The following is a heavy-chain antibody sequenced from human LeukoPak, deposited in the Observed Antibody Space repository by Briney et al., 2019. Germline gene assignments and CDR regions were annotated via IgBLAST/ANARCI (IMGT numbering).Heavy chain of an antibody. CDR2: IWYDGSNK. D-gene: IGHD6-13*01. Sequence: GRSQRLSCAASGFTFSNYGMHWVRQAPGKGLEWVAVIWYDGSNKYYADSVKGRFTISRDNSKNTLYLQMNSLRAEDTAVYYCVKTDDSSSWYSYWGQGTLVTVSS. CDR3: VKTDDSSSWYSY. CDR1: GFTFSNYG. J-gene: IGHJ4*02. V-gene: IGHV3-33*06.